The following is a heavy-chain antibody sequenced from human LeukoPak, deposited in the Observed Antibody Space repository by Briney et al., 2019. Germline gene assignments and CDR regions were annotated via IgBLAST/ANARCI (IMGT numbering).Heavy chain of an antibody. Sequence: RSLRLSCAASGFTFSSYGMHWVRQAPGRGLEWVSYISTGSSYTNYADSVKGRFTISRDNAKNSLYLQMNSLRAEDTALYYCARAEGGPATAIYWGQGTLVTVSS. V-gene: IGHV3-21*05. CDR3: ARAEGGPATAIY. CDR1: GFTFSSYG. CDR2: ISTGSSYT. J-gene: IGHJ4*02. D-gene: IGHD2-21*02.